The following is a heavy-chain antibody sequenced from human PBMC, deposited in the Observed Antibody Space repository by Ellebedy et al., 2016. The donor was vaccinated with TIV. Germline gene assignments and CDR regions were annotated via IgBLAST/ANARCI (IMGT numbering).Heavy chain of an antibody. CDR1: GGSISSYY. Sequence: LETLSLTXTVSGGSISSYYWSWIRRPAGKGLEWIGRIYTSGSTNYNPSLKSRVTMSVDTSKNQFSLKLSSVTAADTAVYYCARDVPMGTVTTGNWFDPWGQGTLVTVSS. CDR3: ARDVPMGTVTTGNWFDP. CDR2: IYTSGST. V-gene: IGHV4-4*07. J-gene: IGHJ5*02. D-gene: IGHD4-17*01.